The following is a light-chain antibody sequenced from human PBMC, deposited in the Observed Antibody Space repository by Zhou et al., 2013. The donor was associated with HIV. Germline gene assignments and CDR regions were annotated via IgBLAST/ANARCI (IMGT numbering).Light chain of an antibody. Sequence: DIVMTQSPLSLPVIPGEPASISCRSSQSLSVGNGLNYLDWYLQKPGQSPXLLIYLGSERASGVPDRFSGSGTGTDFTLKISRVEAEDVGVYYCMQALQTRYTFGQGTKLE. CDR1: QSLSVGNGLNY. CDR2: LGS. J-gene: IGKJ2*01. V-gene: IGKV2-28*01. CDR3: MQALQTRYT.